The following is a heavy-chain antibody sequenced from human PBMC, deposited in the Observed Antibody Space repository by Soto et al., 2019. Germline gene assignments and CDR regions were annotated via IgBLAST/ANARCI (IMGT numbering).Heavy chain of an antibody. D-gene: IGHD2-2*02. CDR3: ARGLGYCSSTSCYSYYYYGMDV. Sequence: PSETLSLTCAVYGGSFSGYYWSWIRQPPGKGLEWIGEINHSGSTNHNPSLKSRVTISVDTSKNQFSLKLSSVTAADTAVYYCARGLGYCSSTSCYSYYYYGMDVWGQGTTVTVSS. CDR1: GGSFSGYY. V-gene: IGHV4-34*01. CDR2: INHSGST. J-gene: IGHJ6*02.